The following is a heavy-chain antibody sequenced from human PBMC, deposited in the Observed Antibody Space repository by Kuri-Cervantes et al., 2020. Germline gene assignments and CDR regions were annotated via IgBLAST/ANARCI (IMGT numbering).Heavy chain of an antibody. V-gene: IGHV1-69*06. Sequence: SVKVSCKASGGTFNNYAISWVRQAPGQGLEWMGGIIPFFGTPKYVEKFKGRVTITADKSTSTAYMELRSLRSDDTAVYYFARDQGGYDPYYFDYWGQGTLVTVSS. J-gene: IGHJ4*02. CDR2: IIPFFGTP. CDR3: ARDQGGYDPYYFDY. CDR1: GGTFNNYA. D-gene: IGHD5-12*01.